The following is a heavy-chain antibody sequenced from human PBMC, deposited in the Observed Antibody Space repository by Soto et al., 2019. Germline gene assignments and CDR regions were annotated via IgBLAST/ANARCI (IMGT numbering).Heavy chain of an antibody. CDR3: ARSGKQLVPSGIDY. CDR1: GFTFSSYS. J-gene: IGHJ4*02. D-gene: IGHD6-13*01. V-gene: IGHV3-48*01. Sequence: EVQLVESGGGLVQPGGSLRLSCAASGFTFSSYSMNWVRQAPGKGLEWVSYISSSSSTIYYADSVKGRFTISRDNAKNSLYLQMNSLRAEDTAVYYWARSGKQLVPSGIDYWGQGTLVTVSS. CDR2: ISSSSSTI.